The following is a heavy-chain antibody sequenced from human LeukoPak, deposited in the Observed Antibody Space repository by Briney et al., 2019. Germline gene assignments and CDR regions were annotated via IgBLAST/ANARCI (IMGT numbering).Heavy chain of an antibody. Sequence: PGGSLRLSCAVSGFIVSSNYMTWVRQAPGKGLEWVAVISYDGSNKYYADSVKGRFTISRDNSKNTLYLQMNSLRAEDTAVYYCAKDLAVAGTPSPDYWGQGTLVTVSS. CDR2: ISYDGSNK. V-gene: IGHV3-30*18. D-gene: IGHD6-19*01. J-gene: IGHJ4*02. CDR3: AKDLAVAGTPSPDY. CDR1: GFIVSSNY.